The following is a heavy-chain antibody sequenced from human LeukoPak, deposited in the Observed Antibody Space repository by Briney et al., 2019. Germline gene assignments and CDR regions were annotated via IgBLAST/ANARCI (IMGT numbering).Heavy chain of an antibody. J-gene: IGHJ4*02. V-gene: IGHV3-23*01. CDR3: AKDYYGDYLFDY. D-gene: IGHD4-17*01. CDR1: GFTFSSYA. CDR2: ISGSGGST. Sequence: GGSLRLSCAASGFTFSSYALSWVRQAPRKGLEWVSAISGSGGSTYYADSVKGRFTISRDNSKNTLYPQMNSLRAEDTAVYYCAKDYYGDYLFDYGGQGTLVTVSS.